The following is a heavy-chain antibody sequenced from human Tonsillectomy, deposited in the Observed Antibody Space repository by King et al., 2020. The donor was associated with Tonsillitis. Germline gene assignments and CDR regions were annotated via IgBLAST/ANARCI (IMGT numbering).Heavy chain of an antibody. J-gene: IGHJ5*02. Sequence: VQLQESGPGLVKPSETLSLTCTVSGGSISNSYWSWIRQPPGKGLEWIGYIYGSGDTNYNPSLESRVTVSLDTSQNQYSLKLRSVTAADTAVYYCAGKAVTGKLHFDLWGQGTLVSVSS. D-gene: IGHD6-19*01. CDR3: AGKAVTGKLHFDL. CDR2: IYGSGDT. CDR1: GGSISNSY. V-gene: IGHV4-59*01.